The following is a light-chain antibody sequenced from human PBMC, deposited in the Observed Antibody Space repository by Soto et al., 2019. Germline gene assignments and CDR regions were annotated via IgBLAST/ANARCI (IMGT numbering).Light chain of an antibody. CDR2: EVS. CDR3: SSYTSGSTVV. CDR1: SSDVGGYNF. Sequence: QSVLTQPASVSGSPGQSNTISCTGTSSDVGGYNFVSWYQQHPAKAPKLMIYEVSNRPSGVSNRFSGSKSGNTASLTISGLQAEDEADYYCSSYTSGSTVVFGGGTKLTVL. J-gene: IGLJ2*01. V-gene: IGLV2-14*01.